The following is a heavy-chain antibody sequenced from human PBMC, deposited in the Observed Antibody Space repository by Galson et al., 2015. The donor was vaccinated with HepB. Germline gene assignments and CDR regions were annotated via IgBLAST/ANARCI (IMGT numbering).Heavy chain of an antibody. V-gene: IGHV3-15*01. D-gene: IGHD3-10*01. Sequence: SLRLSCAASGFTFSNAWMSWVRQAPGKGLEWVGRIKSKTDGGTTDYAAPVKGRFTISRDDSKNTLYLQMNSLKTEDTAVYYCTTGDWRFGELTYAYWGQGTLVTVSS. CDR3: TTGDWRFGELTYAY. J-gene: IGHJ4*02. CDR2: IKSKTDGGTT. CDR1: GFTFSNAW.